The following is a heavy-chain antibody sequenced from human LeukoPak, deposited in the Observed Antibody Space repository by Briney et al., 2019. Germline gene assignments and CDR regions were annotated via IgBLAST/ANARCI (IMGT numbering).Heavy chain of an antibody. Sequence: PGRSLRLSCAASGFTFSSYGMHWVRQAPGKGLEWVAVISYDGSNKYYADSVKGRFTISRDNSKNTPYLQMNSLRAEDTAVYYCAKDKTSVAGTWGYFDYWGQGTLVTVSS. D-gene: IGHD6-19*01. CDR3: AKDKTSVAGTWGYFDY. J-gene: IGHJ4*02. CDR1: GFTFSSYG. V-gene: IGHV3-30*18. CDR2: ISYDGSNK.